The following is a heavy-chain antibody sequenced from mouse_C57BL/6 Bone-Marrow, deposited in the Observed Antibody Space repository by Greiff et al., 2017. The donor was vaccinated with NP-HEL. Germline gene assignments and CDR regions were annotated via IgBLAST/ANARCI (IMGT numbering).Heavy chain of an antibody. D-gene: IGHD4-1*02. J-gene: IGHJ3*01. CDR3: ARFPTGGETWFAY. CDR1: GYTFTSYW. V-gene: IGHV1-64*01. Sequence: QVQLQQSGAELVKPGASVKLSCKASGYTFTSYWMHWVKQRPGQGLEWIGMIHPNSGSTNYNEKFKSKATLTVDKSSSTAYMQLSSLTSEDSAVYYCARFPTGGETWFAYWGQGTLVTVSA. CDR2: IHPNSGST.